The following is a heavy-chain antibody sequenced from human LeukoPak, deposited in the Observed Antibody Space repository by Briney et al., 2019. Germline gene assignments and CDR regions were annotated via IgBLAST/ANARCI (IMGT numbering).Heavy chain of an antibody. CDR2: INPNSGGT. CDR3: ARLEVRGAHDAFDI. CDR1: GYTFSGYY. V-gene: IGHV1-2*02. D-gene: IGHD3-10*01. Sequence: ASVKVSCKASGYTFSGYYMHWVRQAPGQGLEWMGWINPNSGGTNYAQKFQGRVTMTRDTSISTAYMELSRLTSDDTAVYYCARLEVRGAHDAFDIWGQGTMVTVSS. J-gene: IGHJ3*02.